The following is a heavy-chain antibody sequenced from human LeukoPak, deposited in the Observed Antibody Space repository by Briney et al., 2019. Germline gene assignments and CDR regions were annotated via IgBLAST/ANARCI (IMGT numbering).Heavy chain of an antibody. V-gene: IGHV4-34*01. CDR2: INHSGST. D-gene: IGHD2-15*01. CDR3: ARHVGRYCSGGSCYPHYYYYYYMDV. J-gene: IGHJ6*03. CDR1: GFTFSSYS. Sequence: GSLRLSCAASGFTFSSYSMKWIRQPPGKGLEWIGEINHSGSTNYNPSLKSRVTISVDTSNNQFSLKLSSVTAADTAVYYCARHVGRYCSGGSCYPHYYYYYYMDVWGKGTTVTISS.